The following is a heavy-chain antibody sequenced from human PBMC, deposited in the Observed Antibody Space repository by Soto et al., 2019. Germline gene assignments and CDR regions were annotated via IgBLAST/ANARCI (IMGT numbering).Heavy chain of an antibody. D-gene: IGHD1-26*01. Sequence: QVQLVQSGAEVKKPGASVKVSCETSRYTFTSYPISWVRQAPGQGLEWLGWISAYNGNSYYAQKVRGRVTMTPDTSTSTAYMELRSLRSDDTAVYFCARHSGSYYFFDYWGQGTLVTVSS. V-gene: IGHV1-18*01. CDR1: RYTFTSYP. CDR3: ARHSGSYYFFDY. CDR2: ISAYNGNS. J-gene: IGHJ4*02.